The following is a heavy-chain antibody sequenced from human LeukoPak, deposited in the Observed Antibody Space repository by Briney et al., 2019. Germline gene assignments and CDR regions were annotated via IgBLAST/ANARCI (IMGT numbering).Heavy chain of an antibody. D-gene: IGHD3-3*01. CDR3: VRGDTSGNLITSYYDFWSGYYTGRYYYYGMDV. V-gene: IGHV1-8*01. CDR1: GYTFTSYD. Sequence: ASVKVSCKASGYTFTSYDINWVRQATGQGLEWMGWMNPNSGNTGYAQKFQGRVTMTRNTSISTAYMELSSLRSEDTAVYYCVRGDTSGNLITSYYDFWSGYYTGRYYYYGMDVWGQGTTVTVSS. CDR2: MNPNSGNT. J-gene: IGHJ6*02.